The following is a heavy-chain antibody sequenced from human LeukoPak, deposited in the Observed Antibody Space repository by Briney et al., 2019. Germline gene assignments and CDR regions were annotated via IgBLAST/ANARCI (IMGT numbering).Heavy chain of an antibody. CDR1: GGTFSSYA. CDR3: ARGRYCSSTSCYRDYYYGMDV. D-gene: IGHD2-2*02. CDR2: IIPIFGIA. J-gene: IGHJ6*02. Sequence: SVKVSCKASGGTFSSYAISWVRQAPGQGLEWMGSIIPIFGIANYAQKFQGRVTITADKSTSTAYMELSSLRSEDTAVYYCARGRYCSSTSCYRDYYYGMDVWGQGTTVTVSS. V-gene: IGHV1-69*04.